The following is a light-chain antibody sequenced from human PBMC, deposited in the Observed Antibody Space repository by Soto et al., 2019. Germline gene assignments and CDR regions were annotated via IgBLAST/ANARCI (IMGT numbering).Light chain of an antibody. V-gene: IGKV3-20*01. CDR1: QSVSSSY. J-gene: IGKJ1*01. CDR2: GAS. Sequence: IVLTQSPGTLSLSTGERATLSCRASQSVSSSYLAWYQQKPGQAPRLLIYGASSRATGIPDRFSGSGSGTDFTLTISRLEPEDFAVYYCQQYGSSPPGRTFGQGTKVEIK. CDR3: QQYGSSPPGRT.